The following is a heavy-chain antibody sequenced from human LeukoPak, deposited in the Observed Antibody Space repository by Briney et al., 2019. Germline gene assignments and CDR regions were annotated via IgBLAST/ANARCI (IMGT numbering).Heavy chain of an antibody. CDR2: IREDGSEK. CDR1: GFTFNNYW. CDR3: ARDLAGHYYGSGSSFDY. D-gene: IGHD3-10*01. J-gene: IGHJ4*02. V-gene: IGHV3-7*01. Sequence: PGGSLRLSCAASGFTFNNYWMSWVRQAPGKDLEWVANIREDGSEKYYVDSVKGQFTISRDNAKNSLFLQMNYLRAEDTAIYYCARDLAGHYYGSGSSFDYWGQGTLVTVSS.